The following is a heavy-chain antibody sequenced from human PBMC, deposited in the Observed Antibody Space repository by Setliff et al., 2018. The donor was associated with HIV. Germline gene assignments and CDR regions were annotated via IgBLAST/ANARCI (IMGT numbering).Heavy chain of an antibody. CDR2: IYASGNT. V-gene: IGHV4-61*02. CDR3: ARVQMAYAAFDV. CDR1: GGSISSGSYY. Sequence: PSETLSLTCNVSGGSISSGSYYWNWIRQPAGKGLEWIGRIYASGNTNYNPSLKGRVTISIDTSKNQFSLRLTSVTATDTAMYYCARVQMAYAAFDVWGQGTMVTVSS. J-gene: IGHJ3*01. D-gene: IGHD4-17*01.